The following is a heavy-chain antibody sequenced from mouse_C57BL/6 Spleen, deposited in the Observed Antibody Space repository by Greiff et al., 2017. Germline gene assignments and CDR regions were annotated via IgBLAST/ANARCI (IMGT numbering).Heavy chain of an antibody. CDR3: TSYYYGSSYEAMDY. Sequence: EVQLQQSGAELVRPGASVKLSCTASGFNIKDYYMHWVKQRPEQGLEWIGRIDPEDGDTEYAPKFQGKATMTADTSSNPAYLQLSSLTSEDTAVYYCTSYYYGSSYEAMDYWGQGTSVTVSS. J-gene: IGHJ4*01. CDR2: IDPEDGDT. D-gene: IGHD1-1*01. CDR1: GFNIKDYY. V-gene: IGHV14-1*01.